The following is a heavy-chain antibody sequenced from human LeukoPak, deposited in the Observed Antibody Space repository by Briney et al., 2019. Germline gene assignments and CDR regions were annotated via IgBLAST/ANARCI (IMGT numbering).Heavy chain of an antibody. D-gene: IGHD3-10*01. CDR1: GFSFNSYP. CDR2: ISNDGNNK. V-gene: IGHV3-30*04. Sequence: GGSLRPSCAASGFSFNSYPMHWVRQAPGKGLEWVAVISNDGNNKYYADSVKGRFTISRDNSNNTLSLQMNGLRVEDTAVYYCARPDDSESFYRANHYWGRGTLVTVS. J-gene: IGHJ4*02. CDR3: ARPDDSESFYRANHY.